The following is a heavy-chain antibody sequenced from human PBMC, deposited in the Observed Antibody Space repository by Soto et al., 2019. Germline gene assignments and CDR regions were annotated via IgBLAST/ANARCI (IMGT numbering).Heavy chain of an antibody. J-gene: IGHJ4*02. CDR2: INPAGGTT. D-gene: IGHD2-15*01. CDR1: GYSFTSTY. V-gene: IGHV1-46*01. Sequence: QVQLVQYGAEVKKPGASERISCRASGYSFTSTYVHWVRQAPGQGPEWMGIINPAGGTTYYAQKFQGRLTITSETSTDTVFMDLNDLTSEDTAVYFCALNVVNFYDKWGQGTLLTVSS. CDR3: ALNVVNFYDK.